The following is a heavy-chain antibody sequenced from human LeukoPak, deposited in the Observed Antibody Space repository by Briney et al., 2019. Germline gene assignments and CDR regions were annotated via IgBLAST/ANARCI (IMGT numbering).Heavy chain of an antibody. V-gene: IGHV4-34*01. CDR3: ARGRVSSSTWYSTYYYYFYMDV. CDR1: GGSFSGYY. D-gene: IGHD6-13*01. CDR2: INHSGST. Sequence: NTSETLSLTCAVYGGSFSGYYWSWIRQPPGKGLEWIGEINHSGSTNYNPSLKSRVTISVDTAKNHFSLRLSTVTAADTAVYFCARGRVSSSTWYSTYYYYFYMDVWGKGTTVTVS. J-gene: IGHJ6*03.